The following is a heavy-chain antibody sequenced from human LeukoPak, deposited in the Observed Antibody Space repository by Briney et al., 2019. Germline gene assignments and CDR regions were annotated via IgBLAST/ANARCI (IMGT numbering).Heavy chain of an antibody. Sequence: ASVKVSCKASGYTFTSYAMHWVRQAPGQRLEWMGWINAGNGNTKYSQKLQGRVTITRDTSASTAYMELSSLRSEDTAVYYCARGWLAETTVVTPYNYWGQGTLVTVFS. CDR1: GYTFTSYA. J-gene: IGHJ4*02. V-gene: IGHV1-3*01. D-gene: IGHD2-21*02. CDR2: INAGNGNT. CDR3: ARGWLAETTVVTPYNY.